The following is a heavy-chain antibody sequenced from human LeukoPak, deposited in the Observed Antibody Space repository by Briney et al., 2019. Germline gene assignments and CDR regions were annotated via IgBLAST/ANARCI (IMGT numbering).Heavy chain of an antibody. Sequence: ASVKVSCKASGYTFTGYYMHWVRQAPGQGLEWMGWINPNSGGTSYAQKFQGWVTMTRDTSISTAYMELSRLRSDDTAVYYCARGAVTTLDYYYGMDVWGQGTTVTVSS. CDR2: INPNSGGT. J-gene: IGHJ6*02. V-gene: IGHV1-2*04. D-gene: IGHD4-17*01. CDR3: ARGAVTTLDYYYGMDV. CDR1: GYTFTGYY.